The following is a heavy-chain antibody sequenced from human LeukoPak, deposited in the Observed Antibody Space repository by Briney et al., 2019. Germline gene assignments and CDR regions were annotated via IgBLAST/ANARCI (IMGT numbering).Heavy chain of an antibody. Sequence: PGGSLRLSCAASGFTFSSYAMSWVRQAPGKGLEWVSAISGSGGSTYYADSVKGRFTISRDNSKNTLYLQMNSLRAEDTAVYYCAKGESAGDGPYFDWPIGRDWGQGTLVTVSS. V-gene: IGHV3-23*01. D-gene: IGHD3-9*01. CDR1: GFTFSSYA. CDR2: ISGSGGST. J-gene: IGHJ4*02. CDR3: AKGESAGDGPYFDWPIGRD.